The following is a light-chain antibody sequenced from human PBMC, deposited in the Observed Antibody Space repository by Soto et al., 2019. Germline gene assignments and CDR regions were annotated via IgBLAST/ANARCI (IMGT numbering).Light chain of an antibody. CDR2: SAS. Sequence: DIQMTQSPSSLSASVGDRVTITCRASQDISVYLAWYPQKPGKVPKLLIYSASTLQSGVPSRFSGSGSGTDFTLTISSLQPEDVATYYCQKFNTAPLTFGQGTRLEIK. J-gene: IGKJ5*01. CDR1: QDISVY. CDR3: QKFNTAPLT. V-gene: IGKV1-27*01.